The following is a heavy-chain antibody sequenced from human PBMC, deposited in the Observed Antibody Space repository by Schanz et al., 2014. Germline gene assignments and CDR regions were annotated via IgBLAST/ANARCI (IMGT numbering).Heavy chain of an antibody. V-gene: IGHV4-61*02. CDR2: IYTSGST. CDR3: AREGTTFDAFTI. CDR1: GGSISSGGYS. Sequence: QVQLQESGPGLVKPSQTLSLTCAVSGGSISSGGYSWSWIRQPPGKGLEWIGRIYTSGSTNYNPPLRSRLTLSVETSKNPFSLIRSSVPAADTAVYYCAREGTTFDAFTIWGQGTKVTVSS. J-gene: IGHJ3*02. D-gene: IGHD4-4*01.